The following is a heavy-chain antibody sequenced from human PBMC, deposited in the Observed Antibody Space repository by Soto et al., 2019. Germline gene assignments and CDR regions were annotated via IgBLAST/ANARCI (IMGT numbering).Heavy chain of an antibody. CDR2: MYYSGST. D-gene: IGHD2-2*01. V-gene: IGHV4-39*01. Sequence: SETLSLTCTVSGGSISSSDFYWGWLRQTPGKGLELIGSMYYSGSTYYNPSLKSRVTISVDTSKNQFTLKLISVTAADTAVYYCAVVDSTGNWFDPWGEGALVTVSS. J-gene: IGHJ5*02. CDR3: AVVDSTGNWFDP. CDR1: GGSISSSDFY.